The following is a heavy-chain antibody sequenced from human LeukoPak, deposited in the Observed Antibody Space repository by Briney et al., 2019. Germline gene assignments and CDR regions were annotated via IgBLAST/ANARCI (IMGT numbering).Heavy chain of an antibody. CDR2: INSDGSST. D-gene: IGHD1-26*01. V-gene: IGHV3-74*01. Sequence: GGSLRLSCAASGFTFSSYSMNWVRQAPGKGLVWVSRINSDGSSTSYADSVKGRFTISRDNAKNTLYLQMNSLRAEDTAVYYCARARGSYDDYYYGMDVWGQGTTVTVSS. CDR1: GFTFSSYS. J-gene: IGHJ6*02. CDR3: ARARGSYDDYYYGMDV.